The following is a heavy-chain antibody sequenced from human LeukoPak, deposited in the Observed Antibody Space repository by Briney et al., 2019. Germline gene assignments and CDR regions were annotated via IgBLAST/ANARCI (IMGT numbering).Heavy chain of an antibody. CDR3: ARGLWWCSTRRGCWFDP. CDR2: INHSGST. J-gene: IGHJ5*02. CDR1: GGSISSYY. D-gene: IGHD2-8*02. V-gene: IGHV4-34*01. Sequence: PSETLSLTCTVSGGSISSYYWSWIRQPAGKGLEWIGEINHSGSTNYNPSLKSRVTISVDTSKNQFSLKLSSVTAADTAVYYCARGLWWCSTRRGCWFDPWGQGTLVTVSS.